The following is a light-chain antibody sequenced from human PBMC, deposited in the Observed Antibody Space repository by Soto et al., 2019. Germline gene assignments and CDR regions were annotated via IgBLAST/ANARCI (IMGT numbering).Light chain of an antibody. CDR1: SGSILSNY. J-gene: IGLJ7*01. CDR3: QSYSATNHAV. CDR2: EDN. Sequence: NFMLTQPHSVSESPGKTVTIPCTRSSGSILSNYVQWYQQRPGSSPTPVIYEDNQRPSGVPDRFSGSIDSSSNSASLTISGLKTEDEADYYCQSYSATNHAVFGGGTQLTVL. V-gene: IGLV6-57*01.